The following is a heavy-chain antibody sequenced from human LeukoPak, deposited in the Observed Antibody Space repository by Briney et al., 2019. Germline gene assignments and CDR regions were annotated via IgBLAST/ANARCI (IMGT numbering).Heavy chain of an antibody. Sequence: GGSLRLSCAASGFTFRNYAMTWVRQAPGKGLEWVAKIKQDGSEKYYVDSVKGRFTISRDNAKNSLYLQMNSLGAEDTAVYYCARRGTSSSWAHFDYWGQGTLVTVSS. V-gene: IGHV3-7*05. CDR2: IKQDGSEK. CDR1: GFTFRNYA. D-gene: IGHD6-13*01. CDR3: ARRGTSSSWAHFDY. J-gene: IGHJ4*02.